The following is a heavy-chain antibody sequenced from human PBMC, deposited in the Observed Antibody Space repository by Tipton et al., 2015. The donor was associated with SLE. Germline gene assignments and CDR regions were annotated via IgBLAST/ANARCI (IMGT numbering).Heavy chain of an antibody. CDR2: INHSGST. Sequence: TLSLTCAVYGGSFSGYYWSWIRQPPGKGLEWIGEINHSGSTNYNPSLKSRVTISVDTSKNHFSLKLSSVTAADTAVYYCAREMIYSYGRNAFDIWGQGTMVTVSS. CDR3: AREMIYSYGRNAFDI. V-gene: IGHV4-34*01. CDR1: GGSFSGYY. J-gene: IGHJ3*02. D-gene: IGHD5-18*01.